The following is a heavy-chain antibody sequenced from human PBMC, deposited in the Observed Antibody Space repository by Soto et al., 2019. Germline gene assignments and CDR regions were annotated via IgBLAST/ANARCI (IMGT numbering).Heavy chain of an antibody. J-gene: IGHJ4*02. V-gene: IGHV3-33*01. Sequence: GGSLRLSCAASGFTFSSYGMHWVRQAPGKGLEWVAVIWYDGSSTNYADSVKGRFTISRDNAKNTLYLQMNSLRAEDTAVYFCARSYGPLDYWGQGTLVTVSS. D-gene: IGHD3-16*01. CDR2: IWYDGSST. CDR1: GFTFSSYG. CDR3: ARSYGPLDY.